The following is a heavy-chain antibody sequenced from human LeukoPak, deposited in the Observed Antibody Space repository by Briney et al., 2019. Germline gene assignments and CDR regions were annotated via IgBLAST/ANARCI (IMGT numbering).Heavy chain of an antibody. CDR2: INPNAGGT. J-gene: IGHJ4*02. CDR1: GYTFTGYY. V-gene: IGHV1-2*02. D-gene: IGHD3-22*01. Sequence: ASVKVSCTASGYTFTGYYIHWVRQAPGQGHESMGWINPNAGGTSYAQKFQGRVTMTRDTSISTAYMELSRLTSDDTAVYYCSSGYSTVPFWGQGTLVTVSS. CDR3: SSGYSTVPF.